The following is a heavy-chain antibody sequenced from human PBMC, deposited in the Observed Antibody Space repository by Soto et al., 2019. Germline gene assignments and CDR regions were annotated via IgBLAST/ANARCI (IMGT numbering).Heavy chain of an antibody. V-gene: IGHV1-3*01. D-gene: IGHD1-1*01. CDR3: ARGVVGSWKDGFFDY. Sequence: QVQLVQSGTEVKKPGASVKVSCKASGYTFTSYAMHWVRQATGQRLEWMGWVNPGNDNTAYSQKCQGRVTITRDTSACTAYMELSSLRSEDTAVSYCARGVVGSWKDGFFDYWGQGTRVIVS. CDR2: VNPGNDNT. J-gene: IGHJ4*02. CDR1: GYTFTSYA.